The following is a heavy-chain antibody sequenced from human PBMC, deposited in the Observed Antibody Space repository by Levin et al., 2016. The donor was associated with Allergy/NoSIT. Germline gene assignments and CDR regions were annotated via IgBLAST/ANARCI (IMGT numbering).Heavy chain of an antibody. D-gene: IGHD3-10*01. CDR2: INTNTGNP. Sequence: WVRQAPGQGLEWMGWINTNTGNPTYAQGFTGRFVFSLDTSVSTAYLQISSLKAEDTAVYYCARRGYYGSGSFPFDYWGQGTLVTVSS. V-gene: IGHV7-4-1*02. CDR3: ARRGYYGSGSFPFDY. J-gene: IGHJ4*02.